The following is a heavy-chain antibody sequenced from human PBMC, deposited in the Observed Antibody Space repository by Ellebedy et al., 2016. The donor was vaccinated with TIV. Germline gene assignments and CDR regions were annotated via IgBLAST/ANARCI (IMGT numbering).Heavy chain of an antibody. CDR2: INPNSGGT. J-gene: IGHJ5*02. D-gene: IGHD5-12*01. V-gene: IGHV1-2*02. CDR1: GYTFTSYG. Sequence: ASVKVSXXASGYTFTSYGISWVRQAPGQGLEWMGWINPNSGGTNYAQKFQGRVTMTRDTSISTAYMELSRLRSDDTAVYYCAIVATIYGLSWFDPWGQGTLVTVSS. CDR3: AIVATIYGLSWFDP.